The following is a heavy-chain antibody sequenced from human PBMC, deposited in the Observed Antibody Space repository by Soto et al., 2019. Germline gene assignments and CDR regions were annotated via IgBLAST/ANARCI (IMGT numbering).Heavy chain of an antibody. V-gene: IGHV1-69*06. Sequence: SSVKVSCKASGGTFSSYAISWVRQAPGQGLEWMGGIIPIFGTANYAQTFQGRVTITADKSTSTAYMELSSLRSEDTAVYYCARGNLGIEYSSSNWFDPWGQGTLVTVSS. CDR1: GGTFSSYA. J-gene: IGHJ5*02. CDR2: IIPIFGTA. D-gene: IGHD6-6*01. CDR3: ARGNLGIEYSSSNWFDP.